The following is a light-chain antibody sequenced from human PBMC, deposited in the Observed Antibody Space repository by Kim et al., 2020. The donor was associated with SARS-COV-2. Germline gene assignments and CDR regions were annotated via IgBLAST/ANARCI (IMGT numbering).Light chain of an antibody. J-gene: IGLJ1*01. CDR1: SLRRYY. V-gene: IGLV3-19*01. CDR2: GGN. CDR3: NSRDSSGNHYV. Sequence: SSELTQDPAVSVALGQTVRITCQGDSLRRYYASWYQQKAGQAPVLVIYGGNNPPSGIPDRFPGSSSGNTASLTITAAQAEDEADYYCNSRDSSGNHYVFG.